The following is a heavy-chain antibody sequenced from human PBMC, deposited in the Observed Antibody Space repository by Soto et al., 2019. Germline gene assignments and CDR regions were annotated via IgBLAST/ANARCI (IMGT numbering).Heavy chain of an antibody. J-gene: IGHJ4*02. CDR2: IWSDGSYK. D-gene: IGHD3-10*01. Sequence: QVQLVGSGGGVVQPGRALRLSCAASGFIFSNYAMHWVRQAPGRGLEWVALIWSDGSYKNYAESVKGRFTISRDNSKNTLFLQVNGLRVDDTAVYFCAGGTGSGRFLIAYCGQGTLVTVSS. V-gene: IGHV3-33*01. CDR1: GFIFSNYA. CDR3: AGGTGSGRFLIAY.